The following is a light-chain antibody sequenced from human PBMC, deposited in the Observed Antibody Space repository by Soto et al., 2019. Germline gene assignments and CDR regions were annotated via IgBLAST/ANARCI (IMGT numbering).Light chain of an antibody. J-gene: IGKJ3*01. Sequence: EIVMTKSPATLSVSPGERATLSCRASQSVSSNLAWYQQKPGQAPRLLIYGASTRATGIPARFSGSRSGTEFTLPISSLQSEDFAVYYCQQYNNWPPWTFGPGTKVDIK. CDR2: GAS. CDR1: QSVSSN. CDR3: QQYNNWPPWT. V-gene: IGKV3-15*01.